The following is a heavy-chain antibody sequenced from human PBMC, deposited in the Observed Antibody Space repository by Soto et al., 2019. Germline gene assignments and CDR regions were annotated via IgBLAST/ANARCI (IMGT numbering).Heavy chain of an antibody. CDR1: GYSFAGYW. D-gene: IGHD5-18*01. Sequence: PGGSLKIYCKGFGYSFAGYWLNRVRQKPGKGLELMGGIDPCDTQAYSCPSFRGHVTVSATKTITTVFLRWSSLAASDTSMYYCARQIYASDTGPNFQYDFDSWGQGTPVTVSS. CDR2: IDPCDTQA. CDR3: ARQIYASDTGPNFQYDFDS. V-gene: IGHV5-10-1*01. J-gene: IGHJ4*02.